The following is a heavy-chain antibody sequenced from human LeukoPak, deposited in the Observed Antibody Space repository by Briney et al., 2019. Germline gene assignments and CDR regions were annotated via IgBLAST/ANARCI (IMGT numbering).Heavy chain of an antibody. D-gene: IGHD2/OR15-2a*01. CDR3: AQSKYRNDDYYYGMDV. J-gene: IGHJ6*02. CDR1: GFTFDDYA. CDR2: ISWNSGSL. Sequence: TGGSLRLSCTASGFTFDDYAMHWVRQAPGKGLEWVSGISWNSGSLNYADSVKGRFIISRDNAKNSPYLQMNSLRAEDTAVYYCAQSKYRNDDYYYGMDVWGQGTTVTVSS. V-gene: IGHV3-9*01.